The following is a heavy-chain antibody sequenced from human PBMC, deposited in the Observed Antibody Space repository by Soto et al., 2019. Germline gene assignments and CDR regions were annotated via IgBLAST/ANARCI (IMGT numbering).Heavy chain of an antibody. CDR1: AFPFRGEA. Sequence: RGAHRLACAASAFPFRGEAMSWVPQAPGTGLERLAPIRGSDGSTYYADSVKGRFTISRDKSEDTLYLQMNSLRAADPAVYFCAKYSSPDAGGYWGQATLVTVSS. V-gene: IGHV3-23*01. CDR3: AKYSSPDAGGY. J-gene: IGHJ4*02. D-gene: IGHD6-13*01. CDR2: IRGSDGST.